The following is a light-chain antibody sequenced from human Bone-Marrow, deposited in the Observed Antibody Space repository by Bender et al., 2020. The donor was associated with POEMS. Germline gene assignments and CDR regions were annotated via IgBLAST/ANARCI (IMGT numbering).Light chain of an antibody. CDR1: SSNIGNNY. J-gene: IGLJ3*02. V-gene: IGLV1-51*02. Sequence: QSVLTQPPSVSAAPGQKVTISCSGSSSNIGNNYVSWYQQLPGTAPKLFIYENNKRPSGIPDRFSGSKSGTSATLGITGLQTGDEADYYCSAYTASSTWVFGGGTKLTVL. CDR3: SAYTASSTWV. CDR2: ENN.